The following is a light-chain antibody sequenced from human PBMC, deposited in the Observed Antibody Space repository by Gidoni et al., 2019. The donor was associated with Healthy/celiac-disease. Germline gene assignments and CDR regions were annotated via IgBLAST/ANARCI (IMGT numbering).Light chain of an antibody. Sequence: ENVLTQSPGTLSLSPGDRATLSCRASQSVSSSYLAWYQQKPGRAPRLLIYGASSRATGIPDRFSGSGSGTDFTLTISRLEPEDFAVYYCQQYGSSPLFTFGPGTKVDIK. CDR2: GAS. J-gene: IGKJ3*01. V-gene: IGKV3-20*01. CDR1: QSVSSSY. CDR3: QQYGSSPLFT.